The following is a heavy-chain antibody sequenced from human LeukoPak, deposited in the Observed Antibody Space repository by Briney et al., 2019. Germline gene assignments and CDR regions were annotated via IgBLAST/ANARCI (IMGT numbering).Heavy chain of an antibody. J-gene: IGHJ4*02. Sequence: GGSLRLSCAASGFTFSSYAMSWVRQAPGKGLEWVSAISGSGGSTYYADSVKGRFTISRDNSKNTLYLQMNSPRAEDTAVYYCAKTCSSTSCYFDWGQGTLVTVSS. D-gene: IGHD2-2*01. CDR2: ISGSGGST. CDR1: GFTFSSYA. CDR3: AKTCSSTSCYFD. V-gene: IGHV3-23*01.